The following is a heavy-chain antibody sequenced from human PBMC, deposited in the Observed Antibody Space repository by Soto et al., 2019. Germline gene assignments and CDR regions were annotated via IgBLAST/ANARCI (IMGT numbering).Heavy chain of an antibody. Sequence: ASVKVSCKASGYTFTGYYMHWVRQAPGQGLEWMGWNNPNSGGTNYAQKFQGWVTMTRDTSISTAYMELSRLRSDDTAVYYCARVASGPRAGTFDYWGQGTLVTVSS. CDR2: NNPNSGGT. CDR3: ARVASGPRAGTFDY. V-gene: IGHV1-2*04. D-gene: IGHD1-26*01. CDR1: GYTFTGYY. J-gene: IGHJ4*02.